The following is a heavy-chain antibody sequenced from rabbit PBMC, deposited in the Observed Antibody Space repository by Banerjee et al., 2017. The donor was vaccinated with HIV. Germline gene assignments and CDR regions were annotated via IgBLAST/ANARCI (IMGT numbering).Heavy chain of an antibody. D-gene: IGHD6-1*01. CDR1: GFSFSSRYW. V-gene: IGHV1S45*01. CDR3: AGGGYTYGDAGYAYAMTRLDL. CDR2: IYGDSSGST. Sequence: QEQLEESGGGLVKPGASLTLTCKASGFSFSSRYWICWVRQAPGKGLEWIACIYGDSSGSTYYASWAKGRFTISKTSSTTVTLQMTSLTAADTATYFCAGGGYTYGDAGYAYAMTRLDLRGPGTLVTVS. J-gene: IGHJ3*01.